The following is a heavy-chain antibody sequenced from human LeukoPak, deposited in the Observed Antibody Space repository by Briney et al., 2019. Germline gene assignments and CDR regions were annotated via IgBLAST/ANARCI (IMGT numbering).Heavy chain of an antibody. D-gene: IGHD5-24*01. CDR3: ARRDGYNGEFDY. J-gene: IGHJ4*02. V-gene: IGHV4-38-2*01. CDR1: GYSISSGYY. Sequence: PSETLSLTCAVSGYSISSGYYWAWSRQPPGKGLEWIGSIYHSGSNYYNPSLKSRVTISIDTSKNQFSLKLTTVTAADTAVYYCARRDGYNGEFDYWGQGTLVTVSS. CDR2: IYHSGSN.